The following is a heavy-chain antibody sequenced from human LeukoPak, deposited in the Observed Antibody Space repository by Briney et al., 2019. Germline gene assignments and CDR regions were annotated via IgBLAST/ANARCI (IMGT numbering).Heavy chain of an antibody. CDR3: AELGITMIGGV. CDR2: NSSSGSTI. Sequence: GGSLRLSCAASGFTFSSYEMNWVRQAPGKGLEWVSYNSSSGSTIYYADSVKGRFTISRDNAKNSLYLQMNSLRAEDTAVYYCAELGITMIGGVWGKGTTVTISS. V-gene: IGHV3-48*03. D-gene: IGHD3-10*02. CDR1: GFTFSSYE. J-gene: IGHJ6*04.